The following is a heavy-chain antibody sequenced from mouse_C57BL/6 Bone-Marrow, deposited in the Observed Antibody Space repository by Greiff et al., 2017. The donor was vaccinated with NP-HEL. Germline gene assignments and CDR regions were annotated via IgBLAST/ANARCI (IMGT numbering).Heavy chain of an antibody. CDR2: IYPGDGDT. CDR3: ARGAY. Sequence: LQQSGASVKISCKASGYAFSSYWMNWVKQRPGKGLEWIGQIYPGDGDTNYNGKFKGKATLTADKSSNTAYMQFSSLTSEDSAVYFCARGAYWGQGTLVTVSA. V-gene: IGHV1-80*01. CDR1: GYAFSSYW. J-gene: IGHJ3*01.